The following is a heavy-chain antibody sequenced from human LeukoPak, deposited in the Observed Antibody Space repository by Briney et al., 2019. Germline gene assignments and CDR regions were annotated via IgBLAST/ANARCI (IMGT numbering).Heavy chain of an antibody. J-gene: IGHJ4*02. D-gene: IGHD3-10*01. CDR3: ARGPGYYGSGSVDY. CDR2: ISAYNGNT. V-gene: IGHV1-18*04. CDR1: GYSFTSYG. Sequence: ASVKVSCKASGYSFTSYGISWVRQAPGQGLEWMGWISAYNGNTNYAQKLQGRVTMTTDTSTSTAYMELRSLRSDDTAVYYCARGPGYYGSGSVDYWGQGTLVTVSS.